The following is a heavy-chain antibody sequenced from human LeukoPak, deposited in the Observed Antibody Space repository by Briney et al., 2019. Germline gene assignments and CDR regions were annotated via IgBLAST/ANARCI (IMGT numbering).Heavy chain of an antibody. V-gene: IGHV4-39*01. CDR2: IYYSGST. D-gene: IGHD6-13*01. J-gene: IGHJ4*02. CDR3: ARQGSSSYDYYFDY. CDR1: GGSISSSSYY. Sequence: SETLSLTCTVSGGSISSSSYYWGWIRQPPGKGLEWIGSIYYSGSTYYNPSLKSRVTISVDTSKNQISLKLSSVTAADTAVYYCARQGSSSYDYYFDYWGQGTLVTVSS.